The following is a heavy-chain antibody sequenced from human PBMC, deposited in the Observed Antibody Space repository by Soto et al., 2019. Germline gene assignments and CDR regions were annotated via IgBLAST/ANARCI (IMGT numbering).Heavy chain of an antibody. J-gene: IGHJ5*02. Sequence: PSETLSLTCAVSGYSISSSNWWGWIRQPPGKGLEWIGYIYYSGSTYYNPSLKSRVTMSVDTSKNQFSLKLSSVTAVDTAVYYCARTPEDYYDSSGYFENWFAPWGQGTLVTVSS. D-gene: IGHD3-22*01. CDR1: GYSISSSNW. V-gene: IGHV4-28*01. CDR3: ARTPEDYYDSSGYFENWFAP. CDR2: IYYSGST.